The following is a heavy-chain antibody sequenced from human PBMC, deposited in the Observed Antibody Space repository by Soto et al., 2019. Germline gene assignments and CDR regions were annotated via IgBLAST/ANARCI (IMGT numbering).Heavy chain of an antibody. Sequence: KLGGSLRLSCAASGFTFSNAWMNWVRQAPGKGLEWVGRIKSKTDGGTTDYAAPVKGRFTISRDDSKNTLYLQMNSLKTEDTAVYYCTTDLRGVPYYCYSSGCSFDYWGQGTLVTVSS. V-gene: IGHV3-15*07. CDR2: IKSKTDGGTT. D-gene: IGHD3-22*01. CDR3: TTDLRGVPYYCYSSGCSFDY. CDR1: GFTFSNAW. J-gene: IGHJ4*02.